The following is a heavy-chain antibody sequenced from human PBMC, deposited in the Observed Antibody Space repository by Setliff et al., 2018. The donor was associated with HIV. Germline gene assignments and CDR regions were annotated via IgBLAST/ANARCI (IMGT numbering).Heavy chain of an antibody. CDR2: ITSTGSTI. V-gene: IGHV3-48*04. CDR3: ARLMYSSGPGSFDY. D-gene: IGHD6-19*01. CDR1: GFTFSDCS. Sequence: LSCAASGFTFSDCSMNWVRQAPGKGLEWISYITSTGSTIFYADSVKGRFTISRDNAKNSLYLQMNSLRAEDTAVYYCARLMYSSGPGSFDYWGQGTLVTVSS. J-gene: IGHJ4*02.